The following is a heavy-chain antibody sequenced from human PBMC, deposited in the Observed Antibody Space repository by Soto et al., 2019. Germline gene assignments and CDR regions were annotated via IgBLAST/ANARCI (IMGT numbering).Heavy chain of an antibody. CDR3: ARGTLRPGPDTEKNWFDP. J-gene: IGHJ5*02. Sequence: PSETLSLTCTVSGGSISSYYWSWIRQHPGKGLEWIGYIYYSGSTYYNPSLKSRVTISVDTSKNQFSLKLSSVTAADTAVYYCARGTLRPGPDTEKNWFDPWGQGTLVTVSS. V-gene: IGHV4-59*06. CDR1: GGSISSYY. CDR2: IYYSGST. D-gene: IGHD3-3*01.